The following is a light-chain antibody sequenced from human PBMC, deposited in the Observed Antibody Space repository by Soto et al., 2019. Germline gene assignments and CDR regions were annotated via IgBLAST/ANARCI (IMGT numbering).Light chain of an antibody. V-gene: IGKV3-11*01. CDR2: DAS. CDR1: QSVSSY. CDR3: QQRSNWPIT. Sequence: EMALAQSPATLSLSPGGRATLSCMASQSVSSYLAWYQQKPGQAPRLLIYDASNRATGIPARFSGSGSGTDFTLTISSLEPEDFAVYYCQQRSNWPITFGQGTRLEIK. J-gene: IGKJ5*01.